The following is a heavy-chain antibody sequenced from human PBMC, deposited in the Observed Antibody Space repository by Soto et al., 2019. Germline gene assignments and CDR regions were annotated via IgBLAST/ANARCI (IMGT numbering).Heavy chain of an antibody. Sequence: GGSLRLSCAASGFTFSSYAMHWVRQAPGKGLEYVSAISSNGGSTYYANSVKGRFTISRDNSKNTLYLQMGSLGAGDMAVYYCARDRPRLGAFDIWGQGTMVTVSS. D-gene: IGHD3-16*01. CDR1: GFTFSSYA. CDR2: ISSNGGST. J-gene: IGHJ3*02. CDR3: ARDRPRLGAFDI. V-gene: IGHV3-64*01.